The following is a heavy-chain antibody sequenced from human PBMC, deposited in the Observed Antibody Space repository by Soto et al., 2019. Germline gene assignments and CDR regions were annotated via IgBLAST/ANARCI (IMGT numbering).Heavy chain of an antibody. Sequence: QVQLVEAGGGVVQPGRSLRLSCAASGFTFRSYAMHWVRQAPGKGLEWVAVISYDENNRYYTDSVKGRFTISRDNSKNTLYLQGNSLRAEDKAVYYCARAMDTAMASKDNWFDPWGQGTLVTVSS. D-gene: IGHD5-18*01. CDR2: ISYDENNR. CDR1: GFTFRSYA. J-gene: IGHJ5*02. V-gene: IGHV3-30-3*01. CDR3: ARAMDTAMASKDNWFDP.